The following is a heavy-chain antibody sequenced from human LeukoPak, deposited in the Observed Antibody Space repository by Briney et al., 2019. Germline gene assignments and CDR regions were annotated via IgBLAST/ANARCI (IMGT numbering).Heavy chain of an antibody. Sequence: PGGSLRLSCAASGFTFSRYWMHWVRQAPGKGLVWVSRINSDGSSTRYADSVKGRFTISRDNAKNTLYLQMNSLRAEDTAVYSCARAAYSSGWYDYFDYWGQGTLVTVSS. D-gene: IGHD6-19*01. J-gene: IGHJ4*02. V-gene: IGHV3-74*01. CDR3: ARAAYSSGWYDYFDY. CDR1: GFTFSRYW. CDR2: INSDGSST.